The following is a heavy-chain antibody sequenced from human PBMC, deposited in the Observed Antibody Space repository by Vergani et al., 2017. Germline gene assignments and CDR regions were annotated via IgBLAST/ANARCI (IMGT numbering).Heavy chain of an antibody. CDR1: GGSISSSSYY. D-gene: IGHD2-8*01. CDR3: ARELLDIVLMVYAAHFDY. J-gene: IGHJ4*02. CDR2: IYYSGST. V-gene: IGHV4-39*07. Sequence: QLQLQESGPGLVQPSETLSITCTVSGGSISSSSYYWGWIRQPPGKGLEWIGSIYYSGSTYYNPSLKSRDTRSVDPSKHQFSLKLSSVTAADTAVYYCARELLDIVLMVYAAHFDYWGQGTLVTVSS.